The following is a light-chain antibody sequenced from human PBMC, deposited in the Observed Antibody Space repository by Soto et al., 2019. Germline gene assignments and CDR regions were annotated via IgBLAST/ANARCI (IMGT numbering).Light chain of an antibody. Sequence: QSALTQPASVSGSPGQSITISCTGTSSDVGGYNYVSWYQQHPGKAPKLIIYDVTNRPSGVSNRFSGSKSGNTASLTISGLQDEDEADYYCSSYTSSSTYVFGTGTKLTVL. V-gene: IGLV2-14*01. CDR3: SSYTSSSTYV. J-gene: IGLJ1*01. CDR1: SSDVGGYNY. CDR2: DVT.